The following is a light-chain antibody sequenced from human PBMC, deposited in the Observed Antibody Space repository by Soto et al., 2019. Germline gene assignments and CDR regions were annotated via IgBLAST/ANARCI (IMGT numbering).Light chain of an antibody. Sequence: SVLTQPPSASGTPGQRVTISCSGSSSNIGSNYVYWYQQLPGTAPKLLIYSNNQRPSGVPDRFSGSKSGTSASLAISGLRSEDEADYYCAAWDDSNNLGVFGTGTKVTVL. CDR3: AAWDDSNNLGV. J-gene: IGLJ1*01. V-gene: IGLV1-47*02. CDR1: SSNIGSNY. CDR2: SNN.